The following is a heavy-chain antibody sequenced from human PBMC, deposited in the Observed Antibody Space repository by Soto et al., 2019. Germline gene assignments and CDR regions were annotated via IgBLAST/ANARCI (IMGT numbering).Heavy chain of an antibody. Sequence: PXVSMMLSSAASGFRFSSYAMSWVRQAPGKGLGWVSAISGSGGSTSYANSVKGRFTISRDNSKNTLYLQMTRLRAEDTAVYYCAGPASGYSYGWGHYFDYWGQGTLVTVSS. J-gene: IGHJ4*02. CDR2: ISGSGGST. CDR3: AGPASGYSYGWGHYFDY. D-gene: IGHD5-18*01. CDR1: GFRFSSYA. V-gene: IGHV3-23*01.